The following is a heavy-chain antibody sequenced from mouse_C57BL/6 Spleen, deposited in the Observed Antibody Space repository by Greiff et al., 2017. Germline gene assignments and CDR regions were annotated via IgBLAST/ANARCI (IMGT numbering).Heavy chain of an antibody. CDR2: IYPSSGNT. Sequence: QVQLQQSGAELARPGASVKLSCKASGYTFTSYGISWVKQRTGQGLEWIGEIYPSSGNTYYNEKFKGKATLTADKSSSTAYMELRSLTSDDSAVYFCARGTDGSSPWFAYWGEGTLVTVSA. CDR3: ARGTDGSSPWFAY. J-gene: IGHJ3*01. V-gene: IGHV1-81*01. D-gene: IGHD1-1*01. CDR1: GYTFTSYG.